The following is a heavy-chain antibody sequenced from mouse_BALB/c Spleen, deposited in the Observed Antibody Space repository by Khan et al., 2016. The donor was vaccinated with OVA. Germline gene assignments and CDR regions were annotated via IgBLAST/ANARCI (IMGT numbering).Heavy chain of an antibody. CDR1: GDSITSGF. D-gene: IGHD1-1*01. CDR3: ARSYGSWTMDY. Sequence: EVQLEVSGPSLVKPSQTLSLTCSVTGDSITSGFWNWIRKFPGNKFEYMGYVTYSGNTYYNQSLKSRISITRDTSKSQYYLQLNSVTTEDTATYFCARSYGSWTMDYWGQGTSVTVSS. CDR2: VTYSGNT. J-gene: IGHJ4*01. V-gene: IGHV3-8*02.